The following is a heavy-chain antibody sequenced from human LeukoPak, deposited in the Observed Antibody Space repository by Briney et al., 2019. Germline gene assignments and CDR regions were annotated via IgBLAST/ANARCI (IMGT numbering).Heavy chain of an antibody. CDR1: GGSFSGYY. CDR3: ARGHLYGGNLYYFDY. Sequence: SETLSLTCAVYGGSFSGYYWSWIRQPPGKGLEWIGEINHSGSTNYNPSLKSRVTISVDMSKNQFSLKLSSVTAADTAVYYCARGHLYGGNLYYFDYWGQGTLVTVSS. CDR2: INHSGST. J-gene: IGHJ4*02. V-gene: IGHV4-34*01. D-gene: IGHD4-23*01.